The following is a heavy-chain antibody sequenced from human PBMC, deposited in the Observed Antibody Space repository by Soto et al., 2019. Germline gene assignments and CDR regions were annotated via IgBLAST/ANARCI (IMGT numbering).Heavy chain of an antibody. D-gene: IGHD3-22*01. CDR3: ARDLGLGMIVVVSKPHDAFDI. CDR2: IKQDGSEK. J-gene: IGHJ3*02. CDR1: GFTFSSYW. V-gene: IGHV3-7*05. Sequence: GGSLRLSCAASGFTFSSYWMSWVRQAPWKGLEWVANIKQDGSEKYYVDSVKGRFTISRDNAKNSLYLQMNSLRAEDTAVYYCARDLGLGMIVVVSKPHDAFDIWGQGTMVTVSS.